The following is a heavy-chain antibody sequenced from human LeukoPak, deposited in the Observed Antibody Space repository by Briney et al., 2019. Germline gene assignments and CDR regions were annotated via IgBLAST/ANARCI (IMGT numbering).Heavy chain of an antibody. D-gene: IGHD2-21*02. Sequence: GGSLRLSCAASGFTFSVYRMNWVRQAPGKGLDYVANIDQDGGGKYYLDSVKGRFTISRDNAKSSLYLQIDSLRAEDPAVYYCARGDWAPFDYWGQGSLLTVSS. CDR3: ARGDWAPFDY. CDR2: IDQDGGGK. J-gene: IGHJ4*02. CDR1: GFTFSVYR. V-gene: IGHV3-7*01.